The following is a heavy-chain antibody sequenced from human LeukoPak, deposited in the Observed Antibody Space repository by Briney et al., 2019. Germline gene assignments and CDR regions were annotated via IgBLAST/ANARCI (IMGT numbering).Heavy chain of an antibody. V-gene: IGHV1-3*03. CDR3: ARASVSVGGDYNFLPFDY. D-gene: IGHD4-17*01. CDR1: GYTFVSYL. Sequence: GASVKVSCKASGYTFVSYLIHWVREAPGQGLEWMGWINPANGDTKYSQEFQDRVTITRDTSANTVYMELSSLRFEDMAVYYCARASVSVGGDYNFLPFDYWGQGTLVPVFS. CDR2: INPANGDT. J-gene: IGHJ4*02.